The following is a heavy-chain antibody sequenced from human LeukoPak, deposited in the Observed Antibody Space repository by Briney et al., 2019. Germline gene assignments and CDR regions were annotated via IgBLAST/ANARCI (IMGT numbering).Heavy chain of an antibody. CDR2: VDHTGST. J-gene: IGHJ4*02. CDR3: AREAYYYDSSGYRRFDY. Sequence: SETLSLTCSVSDDSITMYYWTWIRQPPGKGLEWIGYVDHTGSTNLNPSLKSRVTMSVDTSKNQFSLKLSSVTAADTAVYYCAREAYYYDSSGYRRFDYWGQGTLVTVSS. CDR1: DDSITMYY. V-gene: IGHV4-59*12. D-gene: IGHD3-22*01.